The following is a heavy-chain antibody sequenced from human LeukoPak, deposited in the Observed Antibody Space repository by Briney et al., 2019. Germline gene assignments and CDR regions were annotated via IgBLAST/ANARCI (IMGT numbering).Heavy chain of an antibody. Sequence: PSETLSFTCTVSGDSISSYYWSWIRQPPGKGLEWIGNIYYSGSTNYNPSLKSRVTISVDTSKNQFSLKLSSVTAADTAVYYCTRGSIAYYYMDVWGKGTTVTISS. J-gene: IGHJ6*03. D-gene: IGHD3-22*01. CDR1: GDSISSYY. V-gene: IGHV4-59*01. CDR3: TRGSIAYYYMDV. CDR2: IYYSGST.